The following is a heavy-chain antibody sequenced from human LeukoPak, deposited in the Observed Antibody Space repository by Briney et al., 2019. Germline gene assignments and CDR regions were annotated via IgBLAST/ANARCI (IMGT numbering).Heavy chain of an antibody. CDR1: GFTFSSYA. J-gene: IGHJ4*02. V-gene: IGHV3-23*01. CDR3: AKDFIATYYFDY. CDR2: ISGSGGST. Sequence: SGGSLRLSCAASGFTFSSYAMSWVRQAPGKGLEWVSAISGSGGSTYYADFVKGRFTISRDNSKNTLYLQMNSLRAEDTAVYYCAKDFIATYYFDYWGQGTLVTVSS. D-gene: IGHD6-13*01.